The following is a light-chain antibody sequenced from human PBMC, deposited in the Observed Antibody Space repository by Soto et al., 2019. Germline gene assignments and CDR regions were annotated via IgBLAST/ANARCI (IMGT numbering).Light chain of an antibody. CDR1: SSNIGAGYD. CDR2: GNS. Sequence: QSVLTQPPSVSGAPGQRVTISCTGSSSNIGAGYDVHWYQQLPGTAPKLPIYGNSNRPSGVPDRFSGSKSGTSASLAITGVQAEDEADYYCQSYDSSLSGSMFGGGSKLTVL. CDR3: QSYDSSLSGSM. V-gene: IGLV1-40*01. J-gene: IGLJ3*02.